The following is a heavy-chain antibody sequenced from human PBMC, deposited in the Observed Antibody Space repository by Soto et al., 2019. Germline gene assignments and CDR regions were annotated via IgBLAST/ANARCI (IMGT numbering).Heavy chain of an antibody. CDR1: GYTFTSYG. V-gene: IGHV1-69*13. Sequence: SVKVSCKASGYTFTSYGISWVRQAPGQGLEWMGGIIPIFGTANYAQKFQGRVTITADESTSTAYMELSSLRSEDTAVYYCARCCISTSCPQGRAFDYWGQGTLVTVSS. J-gene: IGHJ4*02. CDR2: IIPIFGTA. D-gene: IGHD2-2*01. CDR3: ARCCISTSCPQGRAFDY.